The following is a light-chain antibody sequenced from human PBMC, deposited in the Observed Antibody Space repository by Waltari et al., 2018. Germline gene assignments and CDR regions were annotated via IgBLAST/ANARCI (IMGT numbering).Light chain of an antibody. J-gene: IGKJ1*01. Sequence: DTLLTQSPGTLSLSPGERANLSCRASRTVYSDYLAWYQQKSGQAPSLLIYGVSNRATGVADRFSGSGSGTDFYLTITRLEPEDAAVYFCQHYGGFPWSFGQGTKVEIK. CDR1: RTVYSDY. V-gene: IGKV3-20*01. CDR3: QHYGGFPWS. CDR2: GVS.